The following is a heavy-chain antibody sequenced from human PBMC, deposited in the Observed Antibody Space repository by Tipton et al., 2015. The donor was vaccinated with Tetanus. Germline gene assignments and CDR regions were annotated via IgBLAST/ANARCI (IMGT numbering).Heavy chain of an antibody. CDR1: GGSFSSGSYF. V-gene: IGHV4-61*01. CDR2: NYYSGTT. J-gene: IGHJ4*02. D-gene: IGHD5-18*01. Sequence: TLSLTCTIYGGSFSSGSYFWSWIRQSPGKGLQWIGYNYYSGTTNYNPSLKSRVTISVDTSKNQFSLNLTSVNAADTAVYYCARGARGYTYGWGRRTLVTVSS. CDR3: ARGARGYTYG.